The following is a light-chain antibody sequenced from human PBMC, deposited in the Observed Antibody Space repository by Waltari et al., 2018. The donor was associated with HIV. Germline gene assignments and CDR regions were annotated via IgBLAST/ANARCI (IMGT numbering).Light chain of an antibody. Sequence: QSLLTQPPSVSAATGQKIIISCSGSTSTIGNNYVPWYQHPPGTAPKVLIYDNYKRPSGIPDRFSGSKSGTSATLAITGLQTGDEADYYCATWDSSLSAVVFGGGTKVTVL. V-gene: IGLV1-51*01. CDR2: DNY. CDR3: ATWDSSLSAVV. CDR1: TSTIGNNY. J-gene: IGLJ2*01.